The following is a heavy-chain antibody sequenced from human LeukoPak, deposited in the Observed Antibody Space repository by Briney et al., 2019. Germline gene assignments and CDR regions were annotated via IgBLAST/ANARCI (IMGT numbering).Heavy chain of an antibody. CDR3: ARGLILAGQLWWGNWFDP. CDR1: GGSFSGYY. Sequence: PSETLSLTCAVYGGSFSGYYWSWIRQPPGKGLEWIGEINHSGSTNYNPSLKSRVTISVDTSKNQFSLKLSSVTAADTAVHYCARGLILAGQLWWGNWFDPWGQGTLVTVSS. V-gene: IGHV4-34*01. D-gene: IGHD5-18*01. J-gene: IGHJ5*02. CDR2: INHSGST.